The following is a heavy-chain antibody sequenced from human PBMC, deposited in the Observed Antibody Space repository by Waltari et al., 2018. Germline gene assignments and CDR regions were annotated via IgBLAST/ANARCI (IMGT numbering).Heavy chain of an antibody. J-gene: IGHJ6*02. CDR2: IIPIFGTA. V-gene: IGHV1-69*01. D-gene: IGHD6-19*01. Sequence: QVQRGQSGAEVKKPGSSVNVSCTASAGTFSSYAISWVRQAPGQGLEWMGGIIPIFGTANYAQKFQGRVTTTAAAYTSTAYMELSSLRSEATAVYYCARAPFIAVPGTDYYGMDVWGQGTTVTVSS. CDR3: ARAPFIAVPGTDYYGMDV. CDR1: AGTFSSYA.